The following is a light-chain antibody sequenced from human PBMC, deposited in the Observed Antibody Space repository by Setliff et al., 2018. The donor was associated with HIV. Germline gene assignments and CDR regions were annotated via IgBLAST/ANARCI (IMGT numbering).Light chain of an antibody. CDR3: ASYTRKDLYV. J-gene: IGLJ1*01. V-gene: IGLV2-14*01. CDR1: TSDISHYNF. Sequence: QSALAQPASVSGSPGQSITISCTGSTSDISHYNFVSWYQQHPDTAPKLVIYEVTHRPPGVSSRFAGSKSGNTASLTTPGLRAEDEADYYCASYTRKDLYVFGGGTKGTVL. CDR2: EVT.